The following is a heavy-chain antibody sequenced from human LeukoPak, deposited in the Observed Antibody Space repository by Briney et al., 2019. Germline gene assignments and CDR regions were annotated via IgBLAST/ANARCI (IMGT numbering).Heavy chain of an antibody. CDR3: ARVNVLRYFDRLDY. V-gene: IGHV3-7*01. Sequence: PGGSLRLSCAASGFTFSSYWMSWVRQAPGKGLEWVANIKQDGSEKYYVDSVKGRFTISRDNAKNSLYLQMNSLRAEDTAVYYCARVNVLRYFDRLDYWGQGTLVTVSS. CDR1: GFTFSSYW. D-gene: IGHD3-9*01. J-gene: IGHJ4*02. CDR2: IKQDGSEK.